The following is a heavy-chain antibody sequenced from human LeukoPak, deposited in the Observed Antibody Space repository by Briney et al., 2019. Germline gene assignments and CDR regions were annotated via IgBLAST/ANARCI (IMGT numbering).Heavy chain of an antibody. Sequence: ASVKVSCEASGGAFSSYAISWVRQAPGQGLEWMGGIIPIFGTANYAQKFQGRVTITTDESTSTAYMELSSLRSEDTAVYYCARTGTAYTLDIWGQGTMVTVSS. V-gene: IGHV1-69*05. CDR1: GGAFSSYA. D-gene: IGHD1-1*01. J-gene: IGHJ3*02. CDR2: IIPIFGTA. CDR3: ARTGTAYTLDI.